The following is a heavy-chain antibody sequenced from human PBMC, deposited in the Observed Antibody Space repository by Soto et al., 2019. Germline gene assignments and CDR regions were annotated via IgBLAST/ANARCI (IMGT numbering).Heavy chain of an antibody. Sequence: GGSLRLSCAASGFTFNNYGIHWVRQAPGTGLEWVAAISSDGSDKYYADSVKGRLTISRDNSKNTVYLQMHSLRAEDTAVYYCAKDQGIAASHGIDWGQGTMVTV. D-gene: IGHD6-13*01. CDR2: ISSDGSDK. J-gene: IGHJ3*01. CDR1: GFTFNNYG. V-gene: IGHV3-30*18. CDR3: AKDQGIAASHGID.